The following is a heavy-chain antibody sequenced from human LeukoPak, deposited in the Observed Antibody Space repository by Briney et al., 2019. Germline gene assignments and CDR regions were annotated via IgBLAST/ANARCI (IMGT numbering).Heavy chain of an antibody. D-gene: IGHD5-18*01. CDR2: VYYTGST. V-gene: IGHV4-59*11. J-gene: IGHJ6*02. CDR3: ARLGYEVDAAVVAAYHSPGMDV. CDR1: GGSISGHY. Sequence: SETLSLTCTVSGGSISGHYWSWIRQSPEKGLEWSGYVYYTGSTFYNPSLKSRVTMSINMSMNQFSLNLRAVTAADTAVYYCARLGYEVDAAVVAAYHSPGMDVWGQGNTVTVSS.